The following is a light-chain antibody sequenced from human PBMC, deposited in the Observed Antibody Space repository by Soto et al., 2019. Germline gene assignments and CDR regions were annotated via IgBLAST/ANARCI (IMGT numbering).Light chain of an antibody. CDR1: QSVSSID. CDR3: QQYGTSSWT. Sequence: EVVLTQSPGTLSLSPGERATLSCRASQSVSSIDLAWYQQKPGQAPRLLIYGASSRATGIPDRFSGSGSGTDFSLTISRLEPEDFAVYYCQQYGTSSWTFGQGTKVEIK. J-gene: IGKJ1*01. V-gene: IGKV3-20*01. CDR2: GAS.